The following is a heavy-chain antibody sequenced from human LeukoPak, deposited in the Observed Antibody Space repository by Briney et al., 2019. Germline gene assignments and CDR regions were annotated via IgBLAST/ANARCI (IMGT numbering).Heavy chain of an antibody. CDR1: GFTFSSYW. J-gene: IGHJ4*02. V-gene: IGHV3-74*01. D-gene: IGHD3-22*01. Sequence: GGSLRPSCAASGFTFSSYWMHWVRQAPGKGLVWVSRINSDGSSTSYADSVKGRFTISRDNAKNTLYLQMNSLRAEDTAVYYCAREGYSSGYIDYWGQGTLVTVSS. CDR3: AREGYSSGYIDY. CDR2: INSDGSST.